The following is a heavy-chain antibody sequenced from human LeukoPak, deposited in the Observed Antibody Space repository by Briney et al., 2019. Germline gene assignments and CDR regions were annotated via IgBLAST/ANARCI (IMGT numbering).Heavy chain of an antibody. D-gene: IGHD3-22*01. CDR1: GGSISSSSYY. Sequence: PSETLSLTCTVSGGSISSSSYYWGWIRQPPGKGLEWIGSIYYSGSTYYNPSLKSRVTISVDTSKNQFSLKLSSVTAADTAVYYCARNYYDSSGREKEYWGQGTLVTVSS. CDR3: ARNYYDSSGREKEY. V-gene: IGHV4-39*01. CDR2: IYYSGST. J-gene: IGHJ4*02.